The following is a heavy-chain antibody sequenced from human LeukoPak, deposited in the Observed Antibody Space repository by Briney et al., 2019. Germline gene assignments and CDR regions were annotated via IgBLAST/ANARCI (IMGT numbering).Heavy chain of an antibody. D-gene: IGHD3-16*02. Sequence: PSETLSLPCTVPGGSFSSSSYYWGWIRQPPGKGLECIWSIYYRESPYYNPARKSRVTISVDTSKYQFSLKLSSVTAADTAVYYCARAIGYTAENTNYHHYMDVWGKGTTVTVSS. CDR1: GGSFSSSSYY. V-gene: IGHV4-39*01. CDR3: ARAIGYTAENTNYHHYMDV. CDR2: IYYRESP. J-gene: IGHJ6*03.